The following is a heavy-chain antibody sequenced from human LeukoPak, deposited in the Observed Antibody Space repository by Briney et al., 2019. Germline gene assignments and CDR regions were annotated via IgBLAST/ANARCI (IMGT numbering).Heavy chain of an antibody. CDR3: AKDTSAWWYHRAYMNV. D-gene: IGHD2-15*01. V-gene: IGHV3-23*01. Sequence: PGGSLRLSCAASGFTFSNYAMSWVRQAPGGGMEWVSVISGSGDTTFHADSVKGRFTTSRDNSKNTLSLQMSGLRVEDSAVYFCAKDTSAWWYHRAYMNVWGTGTTVTVSS. CDR1: GFTFSNYA. J-gene: IGHJ6*03. CDR2: ISGSGDTT.